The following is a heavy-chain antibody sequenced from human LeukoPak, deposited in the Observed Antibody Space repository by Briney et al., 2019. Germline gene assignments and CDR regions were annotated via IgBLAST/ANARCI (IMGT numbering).Heavy chain of an antibody. V-gene: IGHV1-3*01. CDR1: GYTFTSYA. CDR3: ARGAKYYYDSGGYPIPGPFDY. Sequence: ASVKVSCTASGYTFTSYAMHWVRQAPGQRLEWMGWINAGNGNTKYSQKFQGRVTITRDTSASTAYMELSSLRSEDTAVYYCARGAKYYYDSGGYPIPGPFDYWGQGTLVTVSS. J-gene: IGHJ4*02. CDR2: INAGNGNT. D-gene: IGHD3-22*01.